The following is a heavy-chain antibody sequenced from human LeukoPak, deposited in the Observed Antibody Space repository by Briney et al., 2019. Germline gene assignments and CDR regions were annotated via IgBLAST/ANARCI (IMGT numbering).Heavy chain of an antibody. CDR3: ARVAAVAGSTFDY. CDR1: GFTFSSYA. D-gene: IGHD6-19*01. V-gene: IGHV3-30-3*01. CDR2: ISYDGSNK. Sequence: GGSLRLSCAASGFTFSSYAMHWVRQAPGKGLEWVAVISYDGSNKYYADCVKGRFTISRDNSKNTLYLQMNSLRAEDTAVYYCARVAAVAGSTFDYWGQGTLVTVSS. J-gene: IGHJ4*02.